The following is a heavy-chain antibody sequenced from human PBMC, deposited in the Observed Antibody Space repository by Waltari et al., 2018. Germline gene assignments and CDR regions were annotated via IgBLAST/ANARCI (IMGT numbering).Heavy chain of an antibody. CDR3: ARHVRIRYSYGYFDY. CDR2: IYYSGST. V-gene: IGHV4-39*01. D-gene: IGHD5-18*01. CDR1: GGSISSSSYY. Sequence: QLQLQESGPGLVKPSETLSLTCTVSGGSISSSSYYWGWIRPPPGKGLEWIGSIYYSGSTYYNPSLKSRVTISVDTSKNQFSLKLISVTAADTAVYYCARHVRIRYSYGYFDYWGQGTLVTVSS. J-gene: IGHJ4*02.